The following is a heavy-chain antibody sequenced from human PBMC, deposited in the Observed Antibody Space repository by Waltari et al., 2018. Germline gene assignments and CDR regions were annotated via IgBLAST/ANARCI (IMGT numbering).Heavy chain of an antibody. V-gene: IGHV4-34*01. CDR2: INHSGST. D-gene: IGHD6-19*01. CDR3: ARSTVAVAMTGDFDY. J-gene: IGHJ4*02. Sequence: QVQLQQWGAGLLKPSETLSLTCAAYGGSFSGYYWTWTRPPPGKGLEWIGEINHSGSTNYNPSLKSRVTISVDTSKNQFSLKLSSVTAADTAVYYCARSTVAVAMTGDFDYWGQGTLVTVSS. CDR1: GGSFSGYY.